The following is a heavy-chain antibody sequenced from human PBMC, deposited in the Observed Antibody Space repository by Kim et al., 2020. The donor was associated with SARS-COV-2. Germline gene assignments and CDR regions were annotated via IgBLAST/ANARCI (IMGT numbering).Heavy chain of an antibody. CDR1: GYSLNGFS. CDR3: ARGLNVMTTTRFDY. CDR2: VDPEDGET. J-gene: IGHJ4*02. D-gene: IGHD1-1*01. V-gene: IGHV1-24*01. Sequence: ASVKVSCKVSGYSLNGFSMHWVRQSPGKGLEWMGGVDPEDGETIYSLKFQGRVSMTEDTSTNTAYLEVRSLRFEDTALYFCARGLNVMTTTRFDYRGQGT.